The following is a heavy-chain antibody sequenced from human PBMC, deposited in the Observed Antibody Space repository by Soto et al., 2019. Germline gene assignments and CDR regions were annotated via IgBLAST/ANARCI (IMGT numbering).Heavy chain of an antibody. V-gene: IGHV1-46*01. CDR1: GYTFISYY. CDR3: ARTRTRIREAAGAY. Sequence: VASVKVSCKASGYTFISYYMHWVRQAPGQGLEWMGVINPSGGSTTYAQKFQGRITMTRDTSTNTVFMQLSSLRSEDTAMYYCARTRTRIREAAGAYWGQGTQVTVSS. D-gene: IGHD3-10*01. CDR2: INPSGGST. J-gene: IGHJ4*02.